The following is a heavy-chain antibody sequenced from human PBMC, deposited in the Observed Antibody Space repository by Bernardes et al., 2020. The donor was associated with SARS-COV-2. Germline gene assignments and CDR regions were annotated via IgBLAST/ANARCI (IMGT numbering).Heavy chain of an antibody. CDR3: APAPGKAVAPPSWFDA. CDR1: GYTLTELS. Sequence: ASVKVSCKVSGYTLTELSMHWVRQPPGKGLEWMGGFDPKDGETIYAQKFKGGGTMTEDTSTDPAYMDLSSLRSEDPAVYYCAPAPGKAVAPPSWFDAWGKRTLVTVCS. CDR2: FDPKDGET. V-gene: IGHV1-24*01. J-gene: IGHJ5*02. D-gene: IGHD6-19*01.